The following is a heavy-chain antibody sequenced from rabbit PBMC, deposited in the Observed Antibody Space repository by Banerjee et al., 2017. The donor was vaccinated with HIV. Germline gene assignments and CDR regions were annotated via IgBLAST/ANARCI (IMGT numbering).Heavy chain of an antibody. Sequence: QEQLEESGGDLVKPGSSLTLTCTASGFSFSSTYWICWVRQAPGKGLEWIACISAGSSGNTYYASWAKGRFTISKTSSTTVTLQMTSLTAADTATYFCARGDSTNGYYLWGPGTLVTVS. V-gene: IGHV1S45*01. CDR1: GFSFSSTYW. J-gene: IGHJ6*01. D-gene: IGHD1-1*01. CDR2: ISAGSSGNT. CDR3: ARGDSTNGYYL.